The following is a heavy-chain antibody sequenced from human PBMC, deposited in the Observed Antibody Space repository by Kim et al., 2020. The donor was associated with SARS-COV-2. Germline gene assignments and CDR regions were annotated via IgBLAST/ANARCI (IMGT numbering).Heavy chain of an antibody. CDR2: INHSGST. D-gene: IGHD2-2*01. CDR3: ARAAGYCSSTSCYRWFDP. J-gene: IGHJ5*02. Sequence: SETLSLTCAVYGGSFSGYYWSWIRQPPGKGLGWIGEINHSGSTNYNPSLKSRVTISVDTSKNQFSLKLSSVTAADTAVYYCARAAGYCSSTSCYRWFDPWGQGTPVTVSS. CDR1: GGSFSGYY. V-gene: IGHV4-34*01.